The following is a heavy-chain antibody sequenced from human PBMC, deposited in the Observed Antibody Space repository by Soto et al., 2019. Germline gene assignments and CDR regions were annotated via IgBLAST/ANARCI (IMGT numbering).Heavy chain of an antibody. D-gene: IGHD3-3*01. CDR3: ARVPGRITIFGVVMGAFDI. V-gene: IGHV3-21*01. J-gene: IGHJ3*02. Sequence: GGSLRLSCAASGFTFSSYSMNWVRQAPGKGLEWVSSISSSSYIYYADSVKGRFTISRDNAKNSLYLQMNSLRAEDTAVYYCARVPGRITIFGVVMGAFDIWGQGTMVTV. CDR1: GFTFSSYS. CDR2: ISSSSYI.